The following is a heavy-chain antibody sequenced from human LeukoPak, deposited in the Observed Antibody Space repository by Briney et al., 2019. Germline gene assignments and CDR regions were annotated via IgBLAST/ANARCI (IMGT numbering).Heavy chain of an antibody. D-gene: IGHD3-22*01. Sequence: PSETLSLTCTVSGGSISSYYGGWVRQPPREGLEWIGYIYYSGSTNYNPSLKSRVTISVDTSNNQFSLKLSSVTAADTAVYYCARDPGYYDSSGGAFDIWGQGTMVTVSS. V-gene: IGHV4-59*01. CDR2: IYYSGST. CDR1: GGSISSYY. J-gene: IGHJ3*02. CDR3: ARDPGYYDSSGGAFDI.